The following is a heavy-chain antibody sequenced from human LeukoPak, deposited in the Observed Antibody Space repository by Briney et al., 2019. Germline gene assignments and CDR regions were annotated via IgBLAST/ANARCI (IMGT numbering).Heavy chain of an antibody. Sequence: SQTLSLTCTVSGGSISSGDYYWSWIRQPPGKGLEWIGYIYYSGSTYYNPSLKSRVTISVDTSKNQFSLKLSSVTAADTAVYYCAREGGIVVVPAAISGPYYYYMDAWGKGTTVTVSS. CDR1: GGSISSGDYY. CDR3: AREGGIVVVPAAISGPYYYYMDA. J-gene: IGHJ6*03. CDR2: IYYSGST. V-gene: IGHV4-30-4*08. D-gene: IGHD2-2*01.